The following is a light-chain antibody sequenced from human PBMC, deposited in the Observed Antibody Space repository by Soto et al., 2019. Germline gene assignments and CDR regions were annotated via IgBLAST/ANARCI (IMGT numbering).Light chain of an antibody. CDR2: AAS. Sequence: DIQMTQSPSSLSASVGDRVTITCRASQSVRTYLNWHQHKPGQAPNLLIYAASTLQSGVPSRFSGSGSGTDFTLTITGLQVEDFATYYCQHTYTTPRAFGQGTKVEIK. V-gene: IGKV1-39*01. J-gene: IGKJ1*01. CDR1: QSVRTY. CDR3: QHTYTTPRA.